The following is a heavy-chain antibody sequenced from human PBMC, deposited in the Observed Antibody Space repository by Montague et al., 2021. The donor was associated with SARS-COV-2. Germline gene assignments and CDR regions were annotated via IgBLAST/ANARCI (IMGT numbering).Heavy chain of an antibody. CDR2: MYYSGSS. J-gene: IGHJ4*02. CDR1: GGSISSGSYY. CDR3: ARARTSLIVVVNEFDY. V-gene: IGHV4-31*03. Sequence: TLSLTCTVSGGSISSGSYYWSWIRQHPGKGLEWIGYMYYSGSSYYNPSLKSRVTISVDTSKNQFSLRLSSVTAADTAVYYCARARTSLIVVVNEFDYWGQGTLVTASS. D-gene: IGHD2-21*01.